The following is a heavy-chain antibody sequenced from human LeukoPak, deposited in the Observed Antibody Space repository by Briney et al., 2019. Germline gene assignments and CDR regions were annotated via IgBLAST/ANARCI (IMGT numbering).Heavy chain of an antibody. V-gene: IGHV3-23*01. D-gene: IGHD2-21*02. J-gene: IGHJ4*02. CDR3: ARFVVVTATKYYFDY. CDR1: GFTFSNYA. Sequence: GGSLRLSRAASGFTFSNYAMSWVRQAPGEGLEWVSGISGSGAYSYYADSVKGRFTISRDNSKNTLYVQMNSLRAEDTALYYCARFVVVTATKYYFDYWGQGTLVTVSS. CDR2: ISGSGAYS.